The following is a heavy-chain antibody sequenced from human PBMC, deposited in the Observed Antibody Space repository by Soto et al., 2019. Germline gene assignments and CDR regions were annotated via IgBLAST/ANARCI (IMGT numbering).Heavy chain of an antibody. J-gene: IGHJ6*02. Sequence: TLSLTCTVSGGSLSSYYVSWIRQSAGKGLEWIGRIDTSGTTNYNPSLKSRVTMSVDASKNHFSLNLSSVTAADTAVYYCARGPRGYVYYHGMDVWGQGTTVTVSS. D-gene: IGHD3-10*01. CDR3: ARGPRGYVYYHGMDV. CDR1: GGSLSSYY. CDR2: IDTSGTT. V-gene: IGHV4-4*07.